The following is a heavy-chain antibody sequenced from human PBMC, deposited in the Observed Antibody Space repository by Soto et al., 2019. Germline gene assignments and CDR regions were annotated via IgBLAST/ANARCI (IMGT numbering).Heavy chain of an antibody. D-gene: IGHD1-1*01. CDR2: IKGDGSST. Sequence: EVQLVESGGGLVQPGGSLRLSCAASGFTFSSYWMLWVRQAPGKGLVWVSSIKGDGSSTNYADSVKGRFTISRDNGKNTLYLQMNSLRAEDTAVYYCATERCLKNNGQYFYYGMDVWGRGTMVTVSS. CDR3: ATERCLKNNGQYFYYGMDV. J-gene: IGHJ6*02. CDR1: GFTFSSYW. V-gene: IGHV3-74*01.